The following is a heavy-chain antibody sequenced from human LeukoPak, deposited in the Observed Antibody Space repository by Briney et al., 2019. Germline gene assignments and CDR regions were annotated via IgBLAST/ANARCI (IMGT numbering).Heavy chain of an antibody. D-gene: IGHD2-21*01. CDR1: GYTFTSYY. J-gene: IGHJ4*02. CDR3: ARVAGGGAYCGGDCYSFDY. CDR2: INPSGGST. V-gene: IGHV1-46*01. Sequence: ASVTVSCEASGYTFTSYYMHWVRQAPGQGLEWMGIINPSGGSTSYAQKFQGRVTMTRDTSTSTVYMEQSSLRSEDTAVYYCARVAGGGAYCGGDCYSFDYWGQGTLVTVSS.